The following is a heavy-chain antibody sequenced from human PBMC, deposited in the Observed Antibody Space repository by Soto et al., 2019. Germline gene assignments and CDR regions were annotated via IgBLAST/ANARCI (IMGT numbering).Heavy chain of an antibody. J-gene: IGHJ6*03. CDR3: ARGRLHYDFWSGYYRGPDYYYYYMDV. CDR1: GGSFSGYY. CDR2: INHSGST. D-gene: IGHD3-3*01. Sequence: SETLSLTCAVYGGSFSGYYWSWIRQPPGKGLEWIGEINHSGSTNYNPSLKSRVTISVDTSKNQFSLKLSSVTAADTAVYYCARGRLHYDFWSGYYRGPDYYYYYMDVWGKGTTVTVSS. V-gene: IGHV4-34*01.